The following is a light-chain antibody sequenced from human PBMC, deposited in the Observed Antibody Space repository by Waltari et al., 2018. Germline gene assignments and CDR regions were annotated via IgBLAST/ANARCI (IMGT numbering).Light chain of an antibody. Sequence: QSLLTQPPPASGTPGQRVTIPCSGSNSNIGSNVVNWYQQHPGHAPRLLIYSNDQRPAGVPERFSGSKSGTSASLAISGLQSEDEADYYCATWDDRLTGVLFGGGTKVTVL. CDR3: ATWDDRLTGVL. V-gene: IGLV1-44*01. J-gene: IGLJ3*02. CDR1: NSNIGSNV. CDR2: SND.